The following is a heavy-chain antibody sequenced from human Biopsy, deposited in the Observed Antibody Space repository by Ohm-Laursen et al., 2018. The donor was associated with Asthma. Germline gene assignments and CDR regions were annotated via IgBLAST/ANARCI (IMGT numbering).Heavy chain of an antibody. CDR2: INAANGNT. J-gene: IGHJ3*02. Sequence: GASVKVSCKASGYTFINYAIHWVRQAPGHSLEWMGWINAANGNTKYSQKFQGRFTISRDTSASTAYMDLSSLRSEDTAVYYCARTYFDFLTGQVHDAFAMWGQGTMVTVSS. CDR3: ARTYFDFLTGQVHDAFAM. CDR1: GYTFINYA. V-gene: IGHV1-3*01. D-gene: IGHD3-9*01.